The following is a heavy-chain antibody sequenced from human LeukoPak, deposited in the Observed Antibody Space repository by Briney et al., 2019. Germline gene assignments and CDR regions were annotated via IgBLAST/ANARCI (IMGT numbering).Heavy chain of an antibody. D-gene: IGHD3-10*01. CDR2: ISAYNGNT. CDR1: RYTFTSYG. CDR3: ARDQYYYGSGSYAY. V-gene: IGHV1-18*01. Sequence: ASVKVSCKASRYTFTSYGISWVRQAPGQGLEWMGWISAYNGNTNYAQKLQGRVTMTTDTSTSTAYMELRSLRSDDTAVYYCARDQYYYGSGSYAYWGQGALVTVSS. J-gene: IGHJ4*02.